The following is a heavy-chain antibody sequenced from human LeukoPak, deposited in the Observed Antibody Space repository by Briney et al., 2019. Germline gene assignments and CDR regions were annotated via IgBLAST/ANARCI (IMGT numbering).Heavy chain of an antibody. Sequence: PGGSLRLSCAASGFTFSRYWMHWGRQAPGKGLVWVSRINSGGSSTTYADSVKGRFTISRDNSKNTLYLQMNSLRPEDTAVYYRAMKFPGAVTNGPDYWGQGTLVTVSS. CDR1: GFTFSRYW. CDR3: AMKFPGAVTNGPDY. D-gene: IGHD4-17*01. V-gene: IGHV3-74*01. J-gene: IGHJ4*02. CDR2: INSGGSST.